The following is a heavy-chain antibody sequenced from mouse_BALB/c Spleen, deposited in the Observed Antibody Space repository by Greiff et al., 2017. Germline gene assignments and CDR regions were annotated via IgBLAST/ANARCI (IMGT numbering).Heavy chain of an antibody. CDR1: GYTFTDYA. D-gene: IGHD2-1*01. J-gene: IGHJ2*01. CDR2: ISIYYDNT. CDR3: ARGGNYGNYFDY. V-gene: IGHV1-67*01. Sequence: VKLVESGPELVRPGESVKISCKGSGYTFTDYAMHWVKQSHAKSLEWIGVISIYYDNTNYNQKFKGKATMTVDKSSSTAYMELARLTSEDSAIYYCARGGNYGNYFDYWGQGTTLTVSS.